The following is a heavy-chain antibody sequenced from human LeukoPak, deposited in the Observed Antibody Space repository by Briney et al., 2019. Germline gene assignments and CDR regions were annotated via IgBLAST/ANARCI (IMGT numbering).Heavy chain of an antibody. V-gene: IGHV4-34*01. CDR2: INHSGST. Sequence: SETLSLTCAVYGGSFSGYYWSWIRQPPGKGLEWIGEINHSGSTNYNPSLKSRVTISVDTSKNQFSLKLSSVTAADTAVYYCARVDLNWNDVPGFDYWGQGTLVTVSS. D-gene: IGHD1-1*01. CDR3: ARVDLNWNDVPGFDY. J-gene: IGHJ4*02. CDR1: GGSFSGYY.